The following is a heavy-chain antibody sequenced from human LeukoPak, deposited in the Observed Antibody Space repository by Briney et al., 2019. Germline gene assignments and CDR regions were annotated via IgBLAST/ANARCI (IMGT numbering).Heavy chain of an antibody. J-gene: IGHJ4*02. V-gene: IGHV1-2*02. CDR3: ARSPHILTGENFDY. CDR2: INPNHGDT. D-gene: IGHD3-9*01. CDR1: GYTFNSYG. Sequence: ASVKVSCKASGYTFNSYGISWVRQAPGQGLEWMGWINPNHGDTNYAQKFQDRVSMTRDTSISTAYMHLSRLRSADTAVYYCARSPHILTGENFDYWGQGTLLTVSS.